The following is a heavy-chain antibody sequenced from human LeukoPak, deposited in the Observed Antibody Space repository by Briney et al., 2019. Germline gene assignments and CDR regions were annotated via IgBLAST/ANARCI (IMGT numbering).Heavy chain of an antibody. Sequence: GGSLRLSCAASGFTFSRHAMNWVRQAPGKGLEWVSSITSSGSYRYHSDSVKGRFTISRDNAKNSLYLQMNSLRVEDTAVHYCASENIVGTSGALFDHWGQGTLVTVSS. V-gene: IGHV3-21*01. J-gene: IGHJ4*02. CDR1: GFTFSRHA. D-gene: IGHD5-12*01. CDR2: ITSSGSYR. CDR3: ASENIVGTSGALFDH.